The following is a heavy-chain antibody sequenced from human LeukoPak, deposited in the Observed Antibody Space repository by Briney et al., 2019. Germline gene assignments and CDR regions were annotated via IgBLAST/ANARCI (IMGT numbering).Heavy chain of an antibody. Sequence: ASVTVSCKASGYTLTGYYMHWLRQAPGQGLEWMGWINPNSGDPNYAQKFQGRVTMTRDTSISTAYMELSRLTSDDTAVYYCAKNPYEYYFDYWGQGTLVTVSS. CDR3: AKNPYEYYFDY. J-gene: IGHJ4*02. CDR2: INPNSGDP. V-gene: IGHV1-2*02. D-gene: IGHD5-12*01. CDR1: GYTLTGYY.